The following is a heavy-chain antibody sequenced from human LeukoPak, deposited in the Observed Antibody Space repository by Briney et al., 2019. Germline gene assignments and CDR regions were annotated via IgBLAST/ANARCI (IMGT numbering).Heavy chain of an antibody. J-gene: IGHJ4*02. CDR3: ARGKQAAAGIFGY. D-gene: IGHD6-13*01. CDR2: IKPDGSEK. Sequence: GGSLRLSCAASGFTFSSYWMSWVRQAPGKGLEWVANIKPDGSEKYCVDSVKGRFTISRDNAKNALYLQMNSLRAEDTAVYYCARGKQAAAGIFGYWGQGTLVTVSS. CDR1: GFTFSSYW. V-gene: IGHV3-7*01.